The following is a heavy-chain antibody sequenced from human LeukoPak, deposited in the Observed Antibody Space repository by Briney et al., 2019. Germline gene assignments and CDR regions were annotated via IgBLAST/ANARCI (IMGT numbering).Heavy chain of an antibody. CDR2: ISGRGGST. J-gene: IGHJ3*02. CDR3: AKVRCGDDCYSTHDAYDI. CDR1: GFTFSSYA. Sequence: GGSLRLSCAASGFTFSSYAMSWVRQAPGKGLEWVSAISGRGGSTYYADSVQGRFTISRDSSKNTLYLQVNSLRAEDTAVYYCAKVRCGDDCYSTHDAYDIWGQGTMVTVSS. D-gene: IGHD2-21*02. V-gene: IGHV3-23*01.